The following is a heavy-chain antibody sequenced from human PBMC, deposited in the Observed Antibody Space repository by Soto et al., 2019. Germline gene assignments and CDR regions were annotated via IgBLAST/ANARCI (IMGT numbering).Heavy chain of an antibody. CDR3: VSWVSAHFDF. D-gene: IGHD2-8*01. CDR2: INPTGTET. V-gene: IGHV3-23*01. CDR1: GLTYSPRP. Sequence: GGSLRLSCAASGLTYSPRPLTWVRQAPGKGLEWVSTINPTGTETHYSDSVKGRFIISRDNSRNTVDLQMTSLRVEDTALYYCVSWVSAHFDFWGLGTLVTVSS. J-gene: IGHJ4*02.